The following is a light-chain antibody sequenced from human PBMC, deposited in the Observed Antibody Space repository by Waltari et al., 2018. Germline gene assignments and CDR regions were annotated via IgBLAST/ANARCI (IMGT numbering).Light chain of an antibody. V-gene: IGKV3-15*01. CDR2: GAS. CDR3: HQYNDWWT. CDR1: QSISSS. J-gene: IGKJ1*01. Sequence: EIVMTQSPATLSVSPGERAPLSCRASQSISSSLAWYQQKPGQAPRLLIYGASTRVPGIPARFSGSGSGTEFTLTISSLQSEDFAVYYCHQYNDWWTFGQGTKVEIK.